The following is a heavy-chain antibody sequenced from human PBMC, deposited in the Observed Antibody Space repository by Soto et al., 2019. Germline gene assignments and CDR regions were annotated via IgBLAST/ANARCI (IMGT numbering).Heavy chain of an antibody. CDR3: ARGVLTTVTTFYY. D-gene: IGHD4-17*01. Sequence: SETLSLTCTVSGGSVSSGSYYWSWIRQPPGKGLEWIGYIYYSGSTNYHPSLKSRVTISVDTSKNQFSLKLSSVTAADTAVYYCARGVLTTVTTFYYWGQGTLVTVSS. CDR2: IYYSGST. J-gene: IGHJ4*02. V-gene: IGHV4-61*01. CDR1: GGSVSSGSYY.